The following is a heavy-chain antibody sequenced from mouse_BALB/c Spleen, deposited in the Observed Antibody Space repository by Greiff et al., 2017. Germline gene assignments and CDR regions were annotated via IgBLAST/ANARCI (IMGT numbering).Heavy chain of an antibody. Sequence: LQQPGSELVRPGASVKLSCKASGYTFTSYWMHWVKQRHGQGLEWIGNIYPGSGSTNYDEKFKSKGTLTVDTSSSTAYMHLSSLTSEDSAVYYCTRGIWHYYAMDYWGQGTSVTVSS. J-gene: IGHJ4*01. CDR2: IYPGSGST. CDR3: TRGIWHYYAMDY. D-gene: IGHD1-1*02. V-gene: IGHV1S22*01. CDR1: GYTFTSYW.